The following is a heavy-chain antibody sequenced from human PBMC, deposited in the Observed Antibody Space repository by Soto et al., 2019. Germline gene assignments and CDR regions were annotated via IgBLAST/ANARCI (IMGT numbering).Heavy chain of an antibody. Sequence: GGSLRLSCAASGFTLNYYAINWVRQAPGKGLEWVSAITSTGDTYYVDSVKGRFTISRDNSKNTLYLQMNSLRAEDTAVYYCAKEIAASPTLWLAPWGQGTLVTVYS. CDR3: AKEIAASPTLWLAP. V-gene: IGHV3-23*01. CDR1: GFTLNYYA. J-gene: IGHJ5*02. CDR2: ITSTGDT. D-gene: IGHD6-13*01.